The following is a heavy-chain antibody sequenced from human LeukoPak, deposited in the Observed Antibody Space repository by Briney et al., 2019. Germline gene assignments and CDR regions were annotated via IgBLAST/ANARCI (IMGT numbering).Heavy chain of an antibody. V-gene: IGHV4-59*01. CDR1: GGSISSYY. CDR3: ARELWFGESNYYFDY. D-gene: IGHD3-10*01. Sequence: SETLSLTCTVSGGSISSYYWSWIRQPPGKGLERIGYIYYSGSTNYNPSLKSRVTISVDTSKNQFSLKLSSVTAADTAVYYCARELWFGESNYYFDYWGQGTLVTVSS. J-gene: IGHJ4*02. CDR2: IYYSGST.